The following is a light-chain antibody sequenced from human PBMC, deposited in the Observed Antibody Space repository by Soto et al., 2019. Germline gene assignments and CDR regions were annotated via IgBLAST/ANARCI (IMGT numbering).Light chain of an antibody. V-gene: IGKV1-5*03. Sequence: DIQMTQSPSTLSASVGDRVTITCRASQSITDWLAWYQQKPGKAPKFLIYKASNLEGGVPSRFSGSGSGTAFTLTISSVQPDDFATYYCQYWDDYSWTFGQGTKVELK. J-gene: IGKJ1*01. CDR3: QYWDDYSWT. CDR2: KAS. CDR1: QSITDW.